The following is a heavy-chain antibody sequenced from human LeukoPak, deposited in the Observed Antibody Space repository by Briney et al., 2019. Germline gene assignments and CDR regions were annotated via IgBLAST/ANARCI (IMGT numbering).Heavy chain of an antibody. D-gene: IGHD1-26*01. CDR3: VKDGGSYYLFDY. CDR2: ISSNGGST. J-gene: IGHJ4*02. V-gene: IGHV3-64D*06. CDR1: GFTFSSYA. Sequence: GGSLRLSCSATGFTFSSYAMHWVRQAPGKGLEYVSAISSNGGSTYYTDSVKGRFTISRDSSKNTLYLQMSSLRAEDTAVYYCVKDGGSYYLFDYWGQGTLVTVSS.